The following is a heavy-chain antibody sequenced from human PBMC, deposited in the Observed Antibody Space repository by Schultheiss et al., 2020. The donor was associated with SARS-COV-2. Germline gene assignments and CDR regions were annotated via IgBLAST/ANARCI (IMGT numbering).Heavy chain of an antibody. J-gene: IGHJ4*02. CDR3: TSSGVDY. CDR1: GFTFSSYW. V-gene: IGHV3-72*01. D-gene: IGHD2-15*01. CDR2: TRNKGNSYTT. Sequence: GESLKISCAASGFTFSSYWMHWVRQAPGKGLVWVGRTRNKGNSYTTEYAASVKGRFSISRDDSKNTLYLQMNSLKTEDTAVYYCTSSGVDYWGQGTLVTVSS.